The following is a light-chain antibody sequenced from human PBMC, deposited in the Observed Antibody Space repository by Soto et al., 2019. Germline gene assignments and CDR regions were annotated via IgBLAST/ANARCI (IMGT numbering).Light chain of an antibody. CDR2: EGN. Sequence: QSALTQPASVSGSPGQSITISCTGTNSDVGSYNLVSWYQHHPGKAPKLIIYEGNKRPSGVSNRFSGSKSGNTASLTISGLQAEDEADYYCCSYAANIYHVFGTGTKGTVL. V-gene: IGLV2-23*01. J-gene: IGLJ1*01. CDR3: CSYAANIYHV. CDR1: NSDVGSYNL.